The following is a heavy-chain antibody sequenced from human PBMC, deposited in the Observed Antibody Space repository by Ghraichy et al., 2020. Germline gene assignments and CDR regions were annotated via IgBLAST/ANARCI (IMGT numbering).Heavy chain of an antibody. CDR3: ARHRSIEVRERYYYYYYMDV. CDR1: GGSISRSSYY. V-gene: IGHV4-39*01. Sequence: SETLSLTCTVSGGSISRSSYYWGWIRQPPGKGLEWIGSIYYSGSTYYNPSLKSRVTISVDTSKNQFSLKLSFVTAADTAVYYCARHRSIEVRERYYYYYYMDVWGKGTTVTVSS. J-gene: IGHJ6*03. D-gene: IGHD6-6*01. CDR2: IYYSGST.